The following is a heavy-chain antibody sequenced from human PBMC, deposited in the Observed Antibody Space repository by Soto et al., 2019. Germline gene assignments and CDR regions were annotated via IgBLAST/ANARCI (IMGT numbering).Heavy chain of an antibody. D-gene: IGHD1-26*01. CDR3: AKDGWEQLFGHDAFDI. CDR1: GFTFSSYA. J-gene: IGHJ3*02. CDR2: ISGSGGST. Sequence: GGSLRLSCAASGFTFSSYAMSWVRQAPGKGLEWVSAISGSGGSTYYADSVKGRFTISRDNSKNTLYLQMNSLRAEDTAVYYCAKDGWEQLFGHDAFDIWGQGTMVTVSS. V-gene: IGHV3-23*01.